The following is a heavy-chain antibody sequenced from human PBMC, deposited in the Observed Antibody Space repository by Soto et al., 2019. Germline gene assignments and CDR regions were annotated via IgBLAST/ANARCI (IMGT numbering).Heavy chain of an antibody. D-gene: IGHD4-4*01. Sequence: GGSLRLSCAASGFTFSSDWMHWVRQAPGKGLVWVSRINSDGSSTSYADSVKGRFTISRDNAKNTLYLQMNGLRAEDTAVYYCARRYSNNVGGMGVWGQGTTVTVSS. CDR1: GFTFSSDW. CDR2: INSDGSST. V-gene: IGHV3-74*01. J-gene: IGHJ6*02. CDR3: ARRYSNNVGGMGV.